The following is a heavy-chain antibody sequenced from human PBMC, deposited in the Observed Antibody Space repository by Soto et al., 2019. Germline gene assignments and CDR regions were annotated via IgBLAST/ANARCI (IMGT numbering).Heavy chain of an antibody. V-gene: IGHV3-23*01. CDR3: ARDIDGYTLLFDY. CDR1: GFTFSSYA. D-gene: IGHD5-12*01. Sequence: GGSLRLSCAASGFTFSSYAMSWVRQAPGKGLEWVSAIIGSGGSTSYAQKFQGRVTMTRDTSTSTVYMELSSLRSEDTAVYYCARDIDGYTLLFDYWGQGTLVTVSS. CDR2: IIGSGGST. J-gene: IGHJ4*02.